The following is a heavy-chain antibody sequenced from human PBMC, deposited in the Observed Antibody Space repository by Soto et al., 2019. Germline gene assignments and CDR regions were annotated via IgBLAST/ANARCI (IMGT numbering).Heavy chain of an antibody. CDR2: INPNSCGT. V-gene: IGHV1-2*04. D-gene: IGHD6-13*01. Sequence: GASVTVSCKASGYTFTGYYMHCVRQAPGQGLEWMGWINPNSCGTNYAQKFQGWVTMTRDTPIRTAYMEPSRLRYDDTAVYYCARCRIAAAGTVFDYWGQGTLVTVSS. CDR3: ARCRIAAAGTVFDY. J-gene: IGHJ4*02. CDR1: GYTFTGYY.